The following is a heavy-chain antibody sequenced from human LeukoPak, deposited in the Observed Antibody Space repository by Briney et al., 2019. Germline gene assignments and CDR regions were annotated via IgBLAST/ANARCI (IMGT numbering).Heavy chain of an antibody. CDR2: ISGAGDIA. CDR1: GFLFSRCA. D-gene: IGHD2-8*01. CDR3: AKVKSSLTLIGA. J-gene: IGHJ5*02. V-gene: IGHV3-23*01. Sequence: LTGRSLRLSCAASGFLFSRCAMSWVRQAPGKGLGWVSSISGAGDIAHYAESVKGRFTISRDNSGNTLYVQMDSLRAEDTAVYYCAKVKSSLTLIGAWGQGTLVTVSS.